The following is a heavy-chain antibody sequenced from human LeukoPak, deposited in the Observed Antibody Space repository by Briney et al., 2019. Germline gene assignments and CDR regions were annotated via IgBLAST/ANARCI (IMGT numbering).Heavy chain of an antibody. D-gene: IGHD3-10*01. Sequence: SSETLSLTCTVSGGSISSYYWSWIRQPPGKGLEWIGYIYYSGSTNYNPSLKSRVTISVDTSKNQFSLKLSSVTAADTAVYYCARVLGGSGRHFDYWGQGTLVTVSS. CDR3: ARVLGGSGRHFDY. V-gene: IGHV4-59*01. CDR1: GGSISSYY. CDR2: IYYSGST. J-gene: IGHJ4*02.